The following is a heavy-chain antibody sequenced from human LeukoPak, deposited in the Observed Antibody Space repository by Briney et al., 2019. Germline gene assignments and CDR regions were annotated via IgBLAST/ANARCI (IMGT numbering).Heavy chain of an antibody. J-gene: IGHJ4*02. CDR3: ARAEGQWLTRPDY. D-gene: IGHD6-19*01. Sequence: GGSLRPSCAASGFTFNTYGMHWFRQAPGKGLEWVAVISYDGSNKYYADSVKGRFTISRDNSKNTLYLQMNSLRAEDTAVYYCARAEGQWLTRPDYWGQGTLVTVSS. CDR2: ISYDGSNK. V-gene: IGHV3-30*03. CDR1: GFTFNTYG.